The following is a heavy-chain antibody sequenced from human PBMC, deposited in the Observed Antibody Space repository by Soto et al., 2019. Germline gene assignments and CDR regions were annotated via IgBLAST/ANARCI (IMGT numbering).Heavy chain of an antibody. Sequence: KSSETLSLTCAVSGGSISSGGYSWSWIRQPPGKGLEWIGYIYHSGSTYYNPSLKSRVTISVDRSKNQFSLKLSSVTAADTAVYYCARAFTEYGMDVWGQGTTVTVSS. CDR2: IYHSGST. D-gene: IGHD2-8*02. J-gene: IGHJ6*02. V-gene: IGHV4-30-2*01. CDR3: ARAFTEYGMDV. CDR1: GGSISSGGYS.